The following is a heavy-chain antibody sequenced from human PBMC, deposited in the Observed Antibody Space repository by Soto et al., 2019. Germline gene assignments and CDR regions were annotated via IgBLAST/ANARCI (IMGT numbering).Heavy chain of an antibody. D-gene: IGHD2-8*01. J-gene: IGHJ5*01. Sequence: SSVKVSCKASGSTFSSYAISGVRQAPGQVLEWIGWIIPILGTANYAQKFQGGVTITADESTSTAYMWLSSLRSEDTAVYYCARDSLTGVGIMVGWFASWGQGPLVTVSA. V-gene: IGHV1-69*13. CDR1: GSTFSSYA. CDR3: ARDSLTGVGIMVGWFAS. CDR2: IIPILGTA.